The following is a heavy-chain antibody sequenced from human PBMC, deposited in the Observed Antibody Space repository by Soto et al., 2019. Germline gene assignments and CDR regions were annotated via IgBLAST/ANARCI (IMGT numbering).Heavy chain of an antibody. J-gene: IGHJ4*02. Sequence: DVQLLESGGGLVQPEGSLRLSCAASGFTFSSYAMGWVRQGTGKGLEWVAVVSIGGRTHYADSVRGRFTISRYNSMSEMSLQMNSLTAEDTAVYCCAKRRGAGGHFDYWGQGVLVTVSS. CDR3: AKRRGAGGHFDY. V-gene: IGHV3-23*01. CDR1: GFTFSSYA. CDR2: VSIGGRT. D-gene: IGHD2-15*01.